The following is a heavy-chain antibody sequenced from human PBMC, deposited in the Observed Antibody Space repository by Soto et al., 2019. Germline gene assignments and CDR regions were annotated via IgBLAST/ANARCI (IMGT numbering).Heavy chain of an antibody. CDR2: IIPIVPTP. V-gene: IGHV1-69*12. Sequence: QVQLVQSGAEVKKPGSSVTVSCKASGGTFGNSAISWVRQAPGQGLEWMGGIIPIVPTPDYAQKFQGRVPIPAAESTPTAYMALTRLTSEAPAVSYCARLTVRLQFAANSYSAMDLWGHGTTVTVSS. CDR3: ARLTVRLQFAANSYSAMDL. J-gene: IGHJ6*02. CDR1: GGTFGNSA.